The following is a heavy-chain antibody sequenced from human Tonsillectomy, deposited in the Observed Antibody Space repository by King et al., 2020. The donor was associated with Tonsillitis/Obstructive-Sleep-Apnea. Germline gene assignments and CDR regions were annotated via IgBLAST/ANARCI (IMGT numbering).Heavy chain of an antibody. CDR1: GFTFDDYA. CDR2: ISWNSGNI. V-gene: IGHV3-9*01. J-gene: IGHJ5*02. CDR3: TKGQDYHIFAGHNWFDP. D-gene: IGHD3-9*01. Sequence: VQLVESGGGLVQPGRSLRLSCAASGFTFDDYAMHWVRQAPGKGLEWVSGISWNSGNIDYADSVKGRFTISRDNAKNSLYLQMNSMKVEDTAFYYCTKGQDYHIFAGHNWFDPRGQGTLVTVSS.